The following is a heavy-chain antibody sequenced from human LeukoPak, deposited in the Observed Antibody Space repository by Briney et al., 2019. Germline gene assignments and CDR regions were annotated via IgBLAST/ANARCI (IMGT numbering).Heavy chain of an antibody. J-gene: IGHJ5*02. CDR3: ARHCSSTSCYTGWFDP. V-gene: IGHV4-59*08. CDR2: IYYSGST. CDR1: GGSISSYY. Sequence: SETLSLTCTVSGGSISSYYWSWIRQPPGKGLEWIGYIYYSGSTNYNPSLKSRVTISVGTSKNQFSLKLSSVTAADTAVYYCARHCSSTSCYTGWFDPWGQGTLVTVSS. D-gene: IGHD2-2*02.